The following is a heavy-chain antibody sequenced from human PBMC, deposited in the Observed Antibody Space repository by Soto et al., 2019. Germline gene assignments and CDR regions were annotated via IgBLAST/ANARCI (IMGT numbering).Heavy chain of an antibody. D-gene: IGHD3-3*01. CDR2: ISAYDGKT. CDR1: GYTFNTYG. V-gene: IGHV1-18*01. Sequence: ASVKVSCKTSGYTFNTYGINWVRQAPGQGLELMGWISAYDGKTTYAEKFQGRVTLTTDTSTSTAYLELRSLRSDDTAIYYCARDPHEFWTSYWFDPWGQGTPVTVSS. CDR3: ARDPHEFWTSYWFDP. J-gene: IGHJ5*02.